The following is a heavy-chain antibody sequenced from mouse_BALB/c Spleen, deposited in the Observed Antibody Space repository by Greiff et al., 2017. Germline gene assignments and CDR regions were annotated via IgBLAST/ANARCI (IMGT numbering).Heavy chain of an antibody. D-gene: IGHD1-1*01. CDR2: ISSGGGNT. CDR1: GFTFSSYT. J-gene: IGHJ2*01. Sequence: EVHLVESGGGLVKPGGSLKLSCAASGFTFSSYTMSWVRQTPEKRLEWVATISSGGGNTYYPDSVKGRFTISRDNAKNNLYLQMSSLRSEDTALYYCARYDYGTPFDYWGQGTTLTVSS. V-gene: IGHV5-9*03. CDR3: ARYDYGTPFDY.